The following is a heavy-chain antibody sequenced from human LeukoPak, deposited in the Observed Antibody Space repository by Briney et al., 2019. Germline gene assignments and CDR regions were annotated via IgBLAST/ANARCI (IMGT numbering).Heavy chain of an antibody. Sequence: GGSLRLSCAASGFIFSRDSMNWVRQAPGRGLESISYISRDSDIRYYADSVRGRFHISRDNARNSLYLQMNSLRADDTAMYYCVRDNPRCCGVVTASIDDPWGQGTLVTVSS. J-gene: IGHJ5*02. D-gene: IGHD2-21*02. V-gene: IGHV3-48*01. CDR2: ISRDSDIR. CDR3: VRDNPRCCGVVTASIDDP. CDR1: GFIFSRDS.